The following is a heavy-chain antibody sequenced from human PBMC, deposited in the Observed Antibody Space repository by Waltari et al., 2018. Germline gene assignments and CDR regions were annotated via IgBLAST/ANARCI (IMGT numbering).Heavy chain of an antibody. J-gene: IGHJ4*02. CDR3: ARGRRITMVRGVIIGPFGY. Sequence: QVQLVQSGAEVKKPGASVKVSCKVSGYTLTELSMHWVRQAPGKGLEWMGGFVPEDGETSYAKKFQGRVTMTRNTSISKAYMELSSLGSEDTAVYYCARGRRITMVRGVIIGPFGYWGQGTLVTVSS. D-gene: IGHD3-10*01. CDR1: GYTLTELS. V-gene: IGHV1-24*01. CDR2: FVPEDGET.